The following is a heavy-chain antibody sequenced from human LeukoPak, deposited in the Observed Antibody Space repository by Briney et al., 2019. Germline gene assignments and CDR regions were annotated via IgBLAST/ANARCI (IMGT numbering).Heavy chain of an antibody. CDR2: IYYSGST. D-gene: IGHD3-16*02. CDR3: ARHSPYDYVWGSYHPTAFDI. J-gene: IGHJ3*02. CDR1: GYSISSGCY. Sequence: SETLSLTCTVSGYSISSGCYWGWIRQPPGKGLEWIGYIYYSGSTNYNPSLKSRVTISVDTSKNQFSLKLSSATAADTAVYYCARHSPYDYVWGSYHPTAFDIWGQGTMVTVSS. V-gene: IGHV4-38-2*02.